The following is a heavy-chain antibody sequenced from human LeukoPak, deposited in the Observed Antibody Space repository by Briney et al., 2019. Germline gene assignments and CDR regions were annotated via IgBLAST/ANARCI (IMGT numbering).Heavy chain of an antibody. CDR3: ARRKDIVVVPAAPFDP. D-gene: IGHD2-2*01. CDR2: IYYSGST. CDR1: GGSISSYY. J-gene: IGHJ5*02. Sequence: SETLSLTCTVSGGSISSYYWSWIRQPPGKGLEWIGYIYYSGSTNYNPSLKSRVTISVDTSKNQFSLKLSSVTAADTAVYYCARRKDIVVVPAAPFDPWGQGTLVTVSS. V-gene: IGHV4-59*08.